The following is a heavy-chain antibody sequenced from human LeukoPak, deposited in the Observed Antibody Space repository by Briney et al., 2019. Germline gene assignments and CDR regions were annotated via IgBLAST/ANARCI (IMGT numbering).Heavy chain of an antibody. CDR3: ARVGGDVVVPAAICFDY. CDR2: INHSGST. J-gene: IGHJ4*02. D-gene: IGHD2-2*01. Sequence: SETLSLTCAVYGGSFSGYYWSWIRQPPGKGLEWIGEINHSGSTNYNPSLKSRVTISVDTSKNQFSLKLSSVTAADTAVYYCARVGGDVVVPAAICFDYWGLGTLVTVSS. V-gene: IGHV4-34*01. CDR1: GGSFSGYY.